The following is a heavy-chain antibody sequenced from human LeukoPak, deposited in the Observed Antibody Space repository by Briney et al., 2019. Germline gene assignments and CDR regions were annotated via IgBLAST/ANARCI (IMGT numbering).Heavy chain of an antibody. CDR3: ARLDCSGGSCYSHYYYYMDV. CDR2: IYYSWST. V-gene: IGHV4-59*01. J-gene: IGHJ6*03. CDR1: GGSLSNYY. D-gene: IGHD2-15*01. Sequence: PSETLSLTCTVSGGSLSNYYWSWIRQPPGKGLEWIADIYYSWSTNYNPSLKSRVTISVDTSKNQFSLKLSSVTAADTAVYYCARLDCSGGSCYSHYYYYMDVWGIGTTVTVSS.